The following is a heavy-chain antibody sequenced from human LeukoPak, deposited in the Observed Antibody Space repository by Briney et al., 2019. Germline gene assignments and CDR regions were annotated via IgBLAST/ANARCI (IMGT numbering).Heavy chain of an antibody. CDR3: ARGEFDGGVYFDY. CDR2: INHSGST. J-gene: IGHJ4*02. CDR1: GGSFSGYY. V-gene: IGHV4-34*01. D-gene: IGHD3-9*01. Sequence: SETLSLTCAVYGGSFSGYYWSWIRQPPGKGLEWIGEINHSGSTNYNPSLKSRVTISVDKSKNHFSLKLSSVTAADTAVYYCARGEFDGGVYFDYWGQGTLVTVSS.